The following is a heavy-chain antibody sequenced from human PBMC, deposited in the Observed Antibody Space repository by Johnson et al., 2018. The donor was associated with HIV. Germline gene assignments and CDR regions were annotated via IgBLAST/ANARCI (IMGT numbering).Heavy chain of an antibody. J-gene: IGHJ3*02. CDR3: AKDIRGIAVAGAFDI. V-gene: IGHV3-13*01. D-gene: IGHD6-19*01. CDR1: GFIFSDYY. Sequence: MQLVESGGGLVKPGGSLRLSCAASGFIFSDYYMSWIRQAPGKGLEWVSAIGTAGDTYYPGSVKGRFTISRDNSRDTLSLQMNSLRVEDTALYYCAKDIRGIAVAGAFDIWGQGTMVTVSS. CDR2: IGTAGDT.